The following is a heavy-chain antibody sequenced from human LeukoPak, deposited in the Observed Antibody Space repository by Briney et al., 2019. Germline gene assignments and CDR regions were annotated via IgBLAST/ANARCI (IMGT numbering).Heavy chain of an antibody. V-gene: IGHV4-34*01. CDR1: GGSFSGYY. Sequence: KPSETLSLTCAVYGGSFSGYYWSWIRQPPGKGLEWIGEVNHSGSTNYNPSLKSRVTISVDTSKNQFSLKLSSVTAADTAVYYCARGRGVLWFGELLFLGGYFDYWGQGTLVTVSS. CDR2: VNHSGST. CDR3: ARGRGVLWFGELLFLGGYFDY. D-gene: IGHD3-10*01. J-gene: IGHJ4*02.